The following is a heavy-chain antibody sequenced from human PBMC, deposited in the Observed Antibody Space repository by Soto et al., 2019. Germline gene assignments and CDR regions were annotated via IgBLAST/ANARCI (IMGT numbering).Heavy chain of an antibody. CDR1: GFTFSSYG. Sequence: PGGSLRLSCAASGFTFSSYGMHWVRQAPGKGLEWVASTSYDGRNKDYADSVKGRFTISRDNPRNTLYLQVDSLRPEDTAVYYCAKAYYDFWSDYRSSTMDVWGRGTTVTVSS. V-gene: IGHV3-30*18. J-gene: IGHJ6*02. D-gene: IGHD3-3*01. CDR3: AKAYYDFWSDYRSSTMDV. CDR2: TSYDGRNK.